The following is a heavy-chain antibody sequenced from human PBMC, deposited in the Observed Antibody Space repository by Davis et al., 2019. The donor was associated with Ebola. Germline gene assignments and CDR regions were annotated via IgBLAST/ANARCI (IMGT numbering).Heavy chain of an antibody. CDR3: AKDGDSIAEY. V-gene: IGHV3-30*04. J-gene: IGHJ4*02. D-gene: IGHD6-6*01. Sequence: GESLKISCATSGFTFSSYAMHWVRQAPGKGLEWVAVISYDGSNKYYADSVKGRFTISRDNSKNTLYLQMNSLRAEETAVYYCAKDGDSIAEYWGQGTLVTVSS. CDR2: ISYDGSNK. CDR1: GFTFSSYA.